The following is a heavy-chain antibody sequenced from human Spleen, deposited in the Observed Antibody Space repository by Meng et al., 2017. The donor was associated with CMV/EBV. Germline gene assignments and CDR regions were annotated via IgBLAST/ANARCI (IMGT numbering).Heavy chain of an antibody. D-gene: IGHD2-2*02. V-gene: IGHV3-21*01. J-gene: IGHJ4*02. Sequence: GESLKISCAASGFTFSNFRMNWVRQAPGKGLEWVSSISSSGVYIFYANSVEGRFTISRDNAKNSLHLQMNNLRAEDTAVYYCARLGQPIGRQYCTSFSCYTTFNSWDQGTLVTVSS. CDR3: ARLGQPIGRQYCTSFSCYTTFNS. CDR2: ISSSGVYI. CDR1: GFTFSNFR.